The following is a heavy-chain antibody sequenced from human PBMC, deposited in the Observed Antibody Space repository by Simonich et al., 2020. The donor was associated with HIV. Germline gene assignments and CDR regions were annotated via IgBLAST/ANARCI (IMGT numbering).Heavy chain of an antibody. D-gene: IGHD6-19*01. CDR3: ARAYSSGFTFDY. Sequence: QVQLVQSGAEVKKPGASVKVSCKASGYTFPGYYMHWVRQAPGQGLEWMGRINPNSGGENYAQKCQGRDTMTRDTSISTAYRELSRLRSDDTAVYYWARAYSSGFTFDYWGQGTLVTVSS. CDR1: GYTFPGYY. V-gene: IGHV1-2*06. J-gene: IGHJ4*02. CDR2: INPNSGGE.